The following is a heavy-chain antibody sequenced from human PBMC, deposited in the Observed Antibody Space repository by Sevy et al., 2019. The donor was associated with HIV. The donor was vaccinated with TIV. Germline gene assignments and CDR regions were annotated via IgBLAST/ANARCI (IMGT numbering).Heavy chain of an antibody. CDR1: GFTFSTYT. D-gene: IGHD2-15*01. J-gene: IGHJ6*02. Sequence: GESLKISCAASGFTFSTYTMSWVRQAPGKGLEWVSAISGSAGSTYYADLVQGRFTISRDKSKNTLYLQMNSLRAEDTAVYYCAKGDRTFYGLDVWGQGTTVTVSS. V-gene: IGHV3-23*01. CDR2: ISGSAGST. CDR3: AKGDRTFYGLDV.